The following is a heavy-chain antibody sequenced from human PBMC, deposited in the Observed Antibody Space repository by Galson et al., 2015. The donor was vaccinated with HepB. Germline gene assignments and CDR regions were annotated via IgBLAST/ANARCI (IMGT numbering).Heavy chain of an antibody. CDR1: GYTLTELS. CDR3: ATKVTDPGDYYDSSGQNWFDP. J-gene: IGHJ5*02. CDR2: FDPEDGET. D-gene: IGHD3-22*01. V-gene: IGHV1-24*01. Sequence: SVKVSCKVSGYTLTELSMHWVRQAPGKGLEWMGGFDPEDGETIYAQKFQGRVTMTEDTSTDTAYMELSSLRSEDTAVYYCATKVTDPGDYYDSSGQNWFDPWGQGTLVTVSS.